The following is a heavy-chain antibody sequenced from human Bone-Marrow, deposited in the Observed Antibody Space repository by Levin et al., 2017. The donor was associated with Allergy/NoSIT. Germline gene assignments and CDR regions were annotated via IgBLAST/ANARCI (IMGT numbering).Heavy chain of an antibody. CDR3: ARQAVPAATHGFQS. CDR1: GASIRSFY. CDR2: IYYSGST. Sequence: SQTLSLTCTVSGASIRSFYWSWIRQPPGKGLEWIGYIYYSGSTNYSPSLKSRVSMSADMSRNQVYLTMSSVTAADTAVYYCARQAVPAATHGFQSWGQGTLVTVSS. V-gene: IGHV4-59*08. J-gene: IGHJ5*02. D-gene: IGHD2-2*01.